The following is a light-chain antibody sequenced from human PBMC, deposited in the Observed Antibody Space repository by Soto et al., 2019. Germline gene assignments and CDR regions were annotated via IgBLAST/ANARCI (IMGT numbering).Light chain of an antibody. CDR3: HQYNAYPST. J-gene: IGKJ5*01. Sequence: DIQMTQSPSSLSASVGDRVTITCRASPCISNYLAWFQQKPGKAPKSLISAASSLQGGVPSRFSGSGSGTDFTLTISSLQPEDCATYYCHQYNAYPSTFGQGPRLEI. CDR2: AAS. V-gene: IGKV1-16*01. CDR1: PCISNY.